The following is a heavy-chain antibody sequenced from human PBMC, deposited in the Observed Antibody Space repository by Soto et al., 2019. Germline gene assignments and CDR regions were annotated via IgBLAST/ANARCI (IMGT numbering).Heavy chain of an antibody. CDR2: FDPEDGET. D-gene: IGHD2-2*01. CDR1: GYTLTELS. J-gene: IGHJ5*02. V-gene: IGHV1-24*01. Sequence: ASVKVSCKVSGYTLTELSMHWVRQAPGKGLEWMGGFDPEDGETIYAQKFQGRVTMTEDTSTDTAYMELSSLRSEDTAVYYCAKMGLRGYCSSTSCLHNWFDPWGQGTLVTVSS. CDR3: AKMGLRGYCSSTSCLHNWFDP.